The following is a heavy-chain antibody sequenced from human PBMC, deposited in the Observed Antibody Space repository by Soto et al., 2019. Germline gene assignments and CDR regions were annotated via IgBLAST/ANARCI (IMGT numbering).Heavy chain of an antibody. D-gene: IGHD1-26*01. CDR2: MEPSTGRT. V-gene: IGHV1-8*01. J-gene: IGHJ4*02. Sequence: ASVKVSCKASGYSFTSLDINWVRQTAGQGLEWMGWMEPSTGRTGYAQKFQGRVTMTRDTSINTAYMELTTLTSGDTAFYYCARGVSAGVDYWGQGTLVTVSS. CDR3: ARGVSAGVDY. CDR1: GYSFTSLD.